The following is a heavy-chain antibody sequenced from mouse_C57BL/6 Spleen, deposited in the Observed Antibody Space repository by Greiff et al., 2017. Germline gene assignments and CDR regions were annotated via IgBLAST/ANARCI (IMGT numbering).Heavy chain of an antibody. CDR1: GYTFTSYW. CDR2: IDPNSGGT. J-gene: IGHJ2*01. Sequence: VQLQQPGAELVKPGASVKLSCKASGYTFTSYWMHWVKQRPGRGLEWIGRIDPNSGGTKYNEKFKSKATLTVDKPSSTAYMQLSSLTSEDSAVYYCARSTTVVATRGYFDYWGQGTTLTVSS. V-gene: IGHV1-72*01. CDR3: ARSTTVVATRGYFDY. D-gene: IGHD1-1*01.